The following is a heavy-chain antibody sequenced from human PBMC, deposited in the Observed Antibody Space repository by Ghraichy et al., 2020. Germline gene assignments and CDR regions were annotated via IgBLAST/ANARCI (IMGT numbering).Heavy chain of an antibody. D-gene: IGHD6-13*01. J-gene: IGHJ5*02. Sequence: ASVKVSCKASGYTFTGYYMHWVRQAPGQGLEWMGWINPNSGGTNYAQKFQGRVTMTRDTSISTAYMELSRLRSDDTAVYYCARDRVSGIAAAGPNNWFDPWGQGTLVTVSS. CDR1: GYTFTGYY. CDR3: ARDRVSGIAAAGPNNWFDP. V-gene: IGHV1-2*02. CDR2: INPNSGGT.